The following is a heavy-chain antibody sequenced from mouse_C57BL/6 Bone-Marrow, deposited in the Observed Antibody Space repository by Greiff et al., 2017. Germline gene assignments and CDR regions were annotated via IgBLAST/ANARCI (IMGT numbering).Heavy chain of an antibody. J-gene: IGHJ4*01. CDR1: GYTFTDYY. Sequence: EVQLQESGPVLVKPGASVKMSCKASGYTFTDYYMNWVKQSHGKSLEWIGVINPYNGGTSYNQKFKGKATLTVDKSSSTAYMELNSLTSEDSAVYYCARENYYGSRCAMDYWGQGTSVTVSS. CDR2: INPYNGGT. D-gene: IGHD1-1*01. CDR3: ARENYYGSRCAMDY. V-gene: IGHV1-19*01.